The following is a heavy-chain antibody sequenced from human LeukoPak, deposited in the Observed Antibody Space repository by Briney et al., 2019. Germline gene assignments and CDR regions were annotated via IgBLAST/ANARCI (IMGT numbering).Heavy chain of an antibody. CDR3: ARVRPYYDFWSGYPQNWFDP. V-gene: IGHV4-34*01. Sequence: PSETLSLTCAVYGGSFSGYYWSWIRQPPGKGLEWIGEINHSGSTNYNPSLKSRVTMSVDTSKNQFSLKLSSVTAADTAVYYCARVRPYYDFWSGYPQNWFDPWGQGTLVTVSS. CDR1: GGSFSGYY. D-gene: IGHD3-3*01. CDR2: INHSGST. J-gene: IGHJ5*02.